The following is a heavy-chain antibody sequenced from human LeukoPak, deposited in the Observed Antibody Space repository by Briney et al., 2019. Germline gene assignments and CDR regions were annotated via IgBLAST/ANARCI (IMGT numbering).Heavy chain of an antibody. Sequence: ASVKFSCKASGYTFTSYGISCVRQAPGQGLEWMGWISAYNGNTNYAQKLQGRVTMTTDTSTSTAYMELRSLRSDDTAVYYCARGGRYAYSGYVDFDYWGQGTVVTVSS. D-gene: IGHD5-12*01. CDR1: GYTFTSYG. V-gene: IGHV1-18*01. J-gene: IGHJ4*02. CDR3: ARGGRYAYSGYVDFDY. CDR2: ISAYNGNT.